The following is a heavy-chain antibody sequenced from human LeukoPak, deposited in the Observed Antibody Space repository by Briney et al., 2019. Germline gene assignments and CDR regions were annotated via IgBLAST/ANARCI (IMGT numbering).Heavy chain of an antibody. CDR1: RFTFSGYA. Sequence: GGSLRLSCAASRFTFSGYAMSWVRQAPGKGLEWVSAISGSGGTTYYADSVKGRFTISRDNSKNTLYLQMNSLRAEDTAIYCCAKAYSSGWSPFDYWGQGTLVTVSS. D-gene: IGHD6-19*01. CDR3: AKAYSSGWSPFDY. CDR2: ISGSGGTT. J-gene: IGHJ4*02. V-gene: IGHV3-23*01.